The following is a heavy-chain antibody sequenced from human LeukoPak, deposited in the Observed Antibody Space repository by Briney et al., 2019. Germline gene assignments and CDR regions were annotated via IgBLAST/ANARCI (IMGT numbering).Heavy chain of an antibody. CDR1: GGSISSSSYY. V-gene: IGHV4-39*01. CDR3: ARYHSGWLAY. J-gene: IGHJ4*02. Sequence: PSETLSLTCTVSGGSISSSSYYWGWIRQPPGKGLEWIGSIYYSGSTYYNPSLKSRVTISVDTSKNQFSLKLSSVTAADTAVYYCARYHSGWLAYWGQGTLVTVSS. CDR2: IYYSGST. D-gene: IGHD6-19*01.